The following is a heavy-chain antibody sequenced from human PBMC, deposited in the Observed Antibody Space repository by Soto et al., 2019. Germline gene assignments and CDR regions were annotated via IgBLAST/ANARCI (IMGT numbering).Heavy chain of an antibody. Sequence: PGGSLRLSCAASGFTFSSYGMHWVRQAPGKGLEWVAVISYDGSTKYYADSVKGRFTISRDNSKNTLYLQMNSLRAEDTAVYYCAKDFNSYNYGLSLDYWGQGTLVTVSS. J-gene: IGHJ4*02. CDR2: ISYDGSTK. D-gene: IGHD5-18*01. V-gene: IGHV3-30*18. CDR1: GFTFSSYG. CDR3: AKDFNSYNYGLSLDY.